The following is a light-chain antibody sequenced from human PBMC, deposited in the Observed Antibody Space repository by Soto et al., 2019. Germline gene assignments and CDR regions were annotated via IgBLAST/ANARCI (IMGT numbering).Light chain of an antibody. CDR1: QSVSSTY. J-gene: IGKJ2*01. Sequence: EIVLTQSPGTLSLSPGERATLSCMASQSVSSTYLAWYQQKPGQAPRLLIYGTSSRATGIPDRFSGSGSGTDFTLTINRLEPEDVAVYYCQQYETFAQGTKLEIK. CDR3: QQYET. CDR2: GTS. V-gene: IGKV3-20*01.